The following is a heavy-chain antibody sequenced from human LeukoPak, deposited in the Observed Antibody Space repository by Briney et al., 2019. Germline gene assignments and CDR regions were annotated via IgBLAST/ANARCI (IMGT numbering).Heavy chain of an antibody. CDR2: ISGSGT. V-gene: IGHV3-23*01. CDR3: VRGGGTFDY. J-gene: IGHJ4*02. CDR1: GFTFRSYA. Sequence: GGSLRLSCATSGFTFRSYAMIWVRQAPERGLQWVSGISGSGTYYADFAKGRFTISRDNSKNTLYLQMNSLRAEDTAVYYCVRGGGTFDYWAQGTLVTVSS. D-gene: IGHD3-16*01.